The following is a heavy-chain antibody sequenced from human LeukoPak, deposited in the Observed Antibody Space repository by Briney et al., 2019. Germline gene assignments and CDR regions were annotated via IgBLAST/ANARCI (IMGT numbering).Heavy chain of an antibody. V-gene: IGHV4-59*08. J-gene: IGHJ4*02. CDR1: GGSISSYY. Sequence: PSETLSLTCTVSGGSISSYYWSWIRQPPGKGLEWIGYIYYSGSTNYNPSLKSRVTISVDTSKNQFSLKLSSVTAADTAVYYCATVEYSSSSIVDYWGQGTLVTVSS. CDR3: ATVEYSSSSIVDY. CDR2: IYYSGST. D-gene: IGHD6-6*01.